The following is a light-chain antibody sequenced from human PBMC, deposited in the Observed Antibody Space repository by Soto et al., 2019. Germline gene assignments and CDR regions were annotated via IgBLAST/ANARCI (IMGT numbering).Light chain of an antibody. CDR2: AAS. CDR3: QQSYSTPMYT. CDR1: QSISSY. J-gene: IGKJ2*01. V-gene: IGKV1-39*01. Sequence: DIQMTQSPSSLSASVGDRVTITCRASQSISSYLNWYQQKPGKAPKLLIYAASSLQSGVPSRFSGSGSGTDFILTTSSLQPEDFATYYCQQSYSTPMYTFGQGTKLEIK.